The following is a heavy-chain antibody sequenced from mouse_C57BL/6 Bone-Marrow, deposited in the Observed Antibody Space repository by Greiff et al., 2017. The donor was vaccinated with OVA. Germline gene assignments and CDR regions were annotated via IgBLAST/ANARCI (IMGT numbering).Heavy chain of an antibody. V-gene: IGHV1-55*01. Sequence: VQLQQPGAELVKPGASVKMSCKASGYTFTSYWITWVKQRPGQGLEWVGDIYPGSGSTNYNEKFKSKATLTVDTSSSTAYMQLSSLTSEDSAVYYCARKGIGYYGSLSRWGQGTTLTVSS. CDR2: IYPGSGST. CDR3: ARKGIGYYGSLSR. CDR1: GYTFTSYW. D-gene: IGHD1-1*01. J-gene: IGHJ2*01.